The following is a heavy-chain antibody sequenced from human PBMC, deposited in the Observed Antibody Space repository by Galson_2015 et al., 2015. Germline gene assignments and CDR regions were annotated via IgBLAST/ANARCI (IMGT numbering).Heavy chain of an antibody. CDR1: GYSFTTYA. J-gene: IGHJ4*02. CDR2: IDTGNGNT. V-gene: IGHV1-3*04. CDR3: AYYASGSYPY. D-gene: IGHD3-10*01. Sequence: SVKVSCKASGYSFTTYAIHWVRQAPGQRLEWMGWIDTGNGNTKYSQRFQVRVTFTRDTSATTAYMELSSLRSEDTAVYYCAYYASGSYPYWGQGTLVTVSS.